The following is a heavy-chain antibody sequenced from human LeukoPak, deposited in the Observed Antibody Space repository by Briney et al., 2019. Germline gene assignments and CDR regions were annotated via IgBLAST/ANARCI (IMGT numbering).Heavy chain of an antibody. Sequence: GGSLRLSCAASGFTFSSYAMSWVRQAPGKGLEWVSAISGSGGTTYYADSVKGRFTISRDNSKNTLYLQMNSLRAEDTAVYYCAKDSSGYPFHYWGQGTLVTVSS. J-gene: IGHJ4*02. V-gene: IGHV3-23*01. CDR1: GFTFSSYA. CDR3: AKDSSGYPFHY. D-gene: IGHD3-22*01. CDR2: ISGSGGTT.